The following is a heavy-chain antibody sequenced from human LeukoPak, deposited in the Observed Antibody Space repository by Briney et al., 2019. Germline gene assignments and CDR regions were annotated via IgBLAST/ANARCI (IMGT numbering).Heavy chain of an antibody. CDR2: ISSSGSTI. J-gene: IGHJ4*02. CDR3: ARHYDSSGYGY. CDR1: GFTFSSYE. V-gene: IGHV3-48*03. D-gene: IGHD3-22*01. Sequence: GGSLRLSCAASGFTFSSYEMNWVRQAPGKGLEWVSYISSSGSTIYYADSVEGRFTISRDNAKNSLYLQMNGLRAEDTAVYYCARHYDSSGYGYWGQGSLVTVSS.